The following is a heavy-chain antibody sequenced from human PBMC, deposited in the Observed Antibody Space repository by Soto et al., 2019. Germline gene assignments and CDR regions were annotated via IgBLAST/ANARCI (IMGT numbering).Heavy chain of an antibody. V-gene: IGHV3-23*01. CDR1: GFTFSSYA. CDR3: AKDRHYGGNGAENFDY. D-gene: IGHD4-17*01. J-gene: IGHJ4*02. Sequence: EVQLLESGGGLVQPGGSLRLSCAASGFTFSSYAMSWVRQAPGKGLEWVSAISGSGGSTYYADSVKGRFTISRDNSRNTLYLQMNSLRAEDTAVFYCAKDRHYGGNGAENFDYWGQGTLVTVSS. CDR2: ISGSGGST.